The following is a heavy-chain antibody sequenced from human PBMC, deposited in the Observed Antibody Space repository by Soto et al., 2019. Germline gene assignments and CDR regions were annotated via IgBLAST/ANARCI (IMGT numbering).Heavy chain of an antibody. D-gene: IGHD6-19*01. Sequence: EVQLVDSGGDLIQPGGSLRLSCGASGFTVSGNSLSWVRQAPGKGLEWVSYIFTDGSTYYADSVRGRFTISRDNSKNTLYRQMNNLRADDTAVYYRARDGGSGTPVAGTQDRYNYYGMDVWGQGTTVTVSS. V-gene: IGHV3-53*01. CDR1: GFTVSGNS. CDR2: IFTDGST. CDR3: ARDGGSGTPVAGTQDRYNYYGMDV. J-gene: IGHJ6*02.